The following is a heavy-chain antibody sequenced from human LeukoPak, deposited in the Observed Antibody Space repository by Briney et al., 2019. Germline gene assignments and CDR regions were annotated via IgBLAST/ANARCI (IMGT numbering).Heavy chain of an antibody. CDR1: GFIFSNAW. CDR3: ITDVIWRGGNDYYYYYGMDV. Sequence: GGSLRLSCAASGFIFSNAWMSWVRQAPGKGLEWVGRIKSKTDGGTTDYAAPVKGRFTISRDDSKNTLYLQMNSLKTEDTAVYYCITDVIWRGGNDYYYYYGMDVWGQGTTVTVSS. CDR2: IKSKTDGGTT. J-gene: IGHJ6*02. D-gene: IGHD4-23*01. V-gene: IGHV3-15*01.